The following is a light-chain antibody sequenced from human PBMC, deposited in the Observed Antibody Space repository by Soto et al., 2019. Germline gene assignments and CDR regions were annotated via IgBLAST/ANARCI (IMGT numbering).Light chain of an antibody. CDR2: GAS. V-gene: IGKV1-9*01. CDR1: QAISSY. J-gene: IGKJ4*01. CDR3: QQFNDYPLT. Sequence: DIQLTQSPSFLSASVGDRVTITCRASQAISSYLAWYQQKPGKPPKLLIYGASTLQSDVPSRFSGSGSGTEFTLTVTSLQAEDYATYSCQQFNDYPLTFGGGTKVDSK.